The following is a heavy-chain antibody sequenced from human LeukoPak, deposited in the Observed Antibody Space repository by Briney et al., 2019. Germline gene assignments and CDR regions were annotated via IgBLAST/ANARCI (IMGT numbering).Heavy chain of an antibody. J-gene: IGHJ4*02. CDR2: ISYDGSYK. Sequence: PGGSLRLSCAASGFAFSRFAVHWVRQAPGKGLEWVAVISYDGSYKYYADSVQGRFTISRDNSKNTLYLQMNSLSTEDTAVYYCARVSGAEAATGAYFDRWGQGTLVTVSS. D-gene: IGHD6-13*01. CDR3: ARVSGAEAATGAYFDR. V-gene: IGHV3-30*04. CDR1: GFAFSRFA.